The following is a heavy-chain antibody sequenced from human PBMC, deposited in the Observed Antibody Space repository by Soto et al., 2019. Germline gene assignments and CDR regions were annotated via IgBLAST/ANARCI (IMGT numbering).Heavy chain of an antibody. CDR3: ARDSSSWYKGWFDP. Sequence: QVQLVQSGAEVKKPGSSVKVSCKASGGTFSSYAISWVRQAPGQGLEWMGGIIPIFGTANYAQKFQGRVTITADESTSTAYMELSSLRSDDTAVYYCARDSSSWYKGWFDPWGQGTLVTVSS. CDR1: GGTFSSYA. CDR2: IIPIFGTA. J-gene: IGHJ5*02. V-gene: IGHV1-69*01. D-gene: IGHD6-13*01.